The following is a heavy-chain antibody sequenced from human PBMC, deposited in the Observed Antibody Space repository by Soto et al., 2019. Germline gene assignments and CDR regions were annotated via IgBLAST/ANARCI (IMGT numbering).Heavy chain of an antibody. D-gene: IGHD2-2*01. Sequence: QVQLVQSGAEVKKPGASVKVSCKASGYTFTSYGISWVRQAPGQGLEWMGWISAYNGNTNYAQKLQGRVTMTTDTSTSTAYMELRSLRSDGTAVYYCARDIVVVPAATYYYYYGMDVWGQGTTVTVSS. V-gene: IGHV1-18*04. J-gene: IGHJ6*02. CDR1: GYTFTSYG. CDR3: ARDIVVVPAATYYYYYGMDV. CDR2: ISAYNGNT.